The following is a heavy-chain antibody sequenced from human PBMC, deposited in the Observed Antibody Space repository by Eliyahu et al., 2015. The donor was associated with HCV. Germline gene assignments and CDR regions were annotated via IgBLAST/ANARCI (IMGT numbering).Heavy chain of an antibody. CDR2: IYTSGST. V-gene: IGHV4-61*02. D-gene: IGHD4-17*01. CDR3: AREVGRYGDYVYFQH. CDR1: GGSXSSGSYX. Sequence: QVQLQESGPGLVKPSQTLSLTCTVSGGSXSSGSYXWXWIRQPAGKGLEWIGRIYTSGSTNYNPSLKSRVTISVDTSKNQFSLKLSSVTAADTAVYYCAREVGRYGDYVYFQHWGQGTLVTVSS. J-gene: IGHJ1*01.